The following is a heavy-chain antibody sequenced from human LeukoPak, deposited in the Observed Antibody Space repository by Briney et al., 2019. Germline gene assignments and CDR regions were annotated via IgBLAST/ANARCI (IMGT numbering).Heavy chain of an antibody. CDR2: ISDSGDTT. D-gene: IGHD6-6*01. Sequence: GGSLRLSCSASGFTFSIYGMSWVRQAPGKGLEWVSGISDSGDTTYYADSVKGRFTISRDNSKNTLYLQMNSLTVKDTAVYYCAKIRAARPGYWGQGTLVTVSS. V-gene: IGHV3-23*01. CDR1: GFTFSIYG. CDR3: AKIRAARPGY. J-gene: IGHJ4*02.